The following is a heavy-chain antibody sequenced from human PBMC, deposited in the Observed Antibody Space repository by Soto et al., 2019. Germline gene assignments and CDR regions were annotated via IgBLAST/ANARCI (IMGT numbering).Heavy chain of an antibody. CDR1: GGSISSYY. CDR2: IYYLGST. D-gene: IGHD3-22*01. J-gene: IGHJ4*02. CDR3: AALFPYVSSGYQLNY. V-gene: IGHV4-59*04. Sequence: PSETLSLTCTVSGGSISSYYWSWIRQPPGKGLEWVGSIYYLGSTYYNPSLGGRVSISVDKSKNQFSLNLNSVTAADTAVFYCAALFPYVSSGYQLNYLGQGTLVTVSS.